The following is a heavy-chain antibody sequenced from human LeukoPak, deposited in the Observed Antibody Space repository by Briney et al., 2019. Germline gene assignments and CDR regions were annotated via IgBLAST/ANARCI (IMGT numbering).Heavy chain of an antibody. J-gene: IGHJ4*02. D-gene: IGHD3-22*01. Sequence: PSETLSLTCTVSGGSISSYYWSWIRQPPGKGLEWIGEINHSGSTNYNPSLKSRVTISVDTSKNQFSLKLSSVTAADTAVYYCAGRRDDSSGYYYYFDYWGQGTLVTVSS. CDR3: AGRRDDSSGYYYYFDY. CDR1: GGSISSYY. CDR2: INHSGST. V-gene: IGHV4-34*01.